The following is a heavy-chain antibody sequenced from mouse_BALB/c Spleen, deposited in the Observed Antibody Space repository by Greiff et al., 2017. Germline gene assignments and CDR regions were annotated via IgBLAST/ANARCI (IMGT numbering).Heavy chain of an antibody. CDR1: GYAFSSSW. V-gene: IGHV1-82*01. CDR3: ARIFDYEDAFFAY. Sequence: QVQLQQSGPELVKPGASVKISCKASGYAFSSSWMNWVKQRPGQGLEWIGRIYPGDGDTNYNGKFKGKATLTADKSSSTAYMQLSSLTSVDSAVYFCARIFDYEDAFFAYWGQGTLVTVSA. J-gene: IGHJ3*01. CDR2: IYPGDGDT. D-gene: IGHD2-4*01.